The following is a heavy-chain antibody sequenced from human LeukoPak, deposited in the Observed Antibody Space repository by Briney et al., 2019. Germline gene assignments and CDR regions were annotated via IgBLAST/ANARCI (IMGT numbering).Heavy chain of an antibody. J-gene: IGHJ4*02. Sequence: PGGSLRLSCAASGFTFSGYSMHWVRQAPGKGLEWVSYISSSSSTIYYADSVKGRFTISRDNAKNSLFLQMNSLRDEDTAVYYCARARITMVRGAIDYWGQGTLVTVSS. D-gene: IGHD3-10*01. CDR2: ISSSSSTI. CDR1: GFTFSGYS. V-gene: IGHV3-48*02. CDR3: ARARITMVRGAIDY.